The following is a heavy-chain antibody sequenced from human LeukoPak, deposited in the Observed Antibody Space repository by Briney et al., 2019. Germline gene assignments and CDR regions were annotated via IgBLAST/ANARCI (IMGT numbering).Heavy chain of an antibody. CDR2: ISSSSSYI. CDR3: ARAGSSSTYYFDY. CDR1: GLTFSSYS. V-gene: IGHV3-21*01. D-gene: IGHD6-13*01. Sequence: NPGGSLRLSCTASGLTFSSYSIIWVRQATGKGLESVSSISSSSSYIYYADSVKGRFTISRDNAKNSLYLQMNSLRAEDTAVYYCARAGSSSTYYFDYWGQGTLVTVSS. J-gene: IGHJ4*02.